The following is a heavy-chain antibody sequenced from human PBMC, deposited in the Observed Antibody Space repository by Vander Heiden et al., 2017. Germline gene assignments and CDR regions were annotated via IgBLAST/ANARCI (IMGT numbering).Heavy chain of an antibody. CDR2: IIPIFGTA. CDR3: ARGSSDRVGPTLPYDY. V-gene: IGHV1-69*01. CDR1: GGTFSSYA. Sequence: QVQLVQSGAEVKKPGSSVKVSCKASGGTFSSYAINWVRQAPGQGPGWMGGIIPIFGTANYAQKYQGRVTITADESTSTAYMELSSLRSEDTAVYYCARGSSDRVGPTLPYDYWGQGTLVTVSS. J-gene: IGHJ4*02. D-gene: IGHD1-26*01.